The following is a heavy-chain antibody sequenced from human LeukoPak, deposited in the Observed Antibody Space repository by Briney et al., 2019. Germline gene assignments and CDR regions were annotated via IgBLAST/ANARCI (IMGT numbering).Heavy chain of an antibody. D-gene: IGHD3-9*01. J-gene: IGHJ5*02. CDR1: GYSFTSYW. V-gene: IGHV5-51*01. CDR2: IYPGDSDT. CDR3: ARQSADILTHNWFDP. Sequence: GESLKISCKGSGYSFTSYWIGWVRQMPGKGLEWIGIIYPGDSDTRYSPSFQGQVTISADKSISTAYLQWSSLKASDTAMYYCARQSADILTHNWFDPWGQGTLVTVSS.